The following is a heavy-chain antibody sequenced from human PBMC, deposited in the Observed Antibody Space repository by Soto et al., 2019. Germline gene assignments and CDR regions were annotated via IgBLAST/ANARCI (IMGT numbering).Heavy chain of an antibody. CDR1: GFTFSSYG. Sequence: QVQLVESGGGVVQPGRSLRLSCAASGFTFSSYGMHWVRQAPGKGLEWVAVIWYDGSNKYYADSVKGRFTISRDNSKNTLYLQMNSLRAEDTAVYYCARGVRSGLHFDYWGQGTLVTVSS. J-gene: IGHJ4*02. D-gene: IGHD3-10*01. V-gene: IGHV3-33*01. CDR3: ARGVRSGLHFDY. CDR2: IWYDGSNK.